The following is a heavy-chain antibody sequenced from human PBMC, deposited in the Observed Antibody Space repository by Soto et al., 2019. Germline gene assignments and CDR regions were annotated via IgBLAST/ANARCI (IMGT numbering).Heavy chain of an antibody. Sequence: AAGYKFTAYYMHWVRQAPGQGLEWMGWINPGSGATSYAQTFQGRVTMTRDTSLNTVYMEVTSLRPDDTAVYYCARIGVSSGHESPDFDAWGQGTLVTVSS. CDR2: INPGSGAT. CDR1: GYKFTAYY. V-gene: IGHV1-2*02. D-gene: IGHD3-9*01. J-gene: IGHJ4*02. CDR3: ARIGVSSGHESPDFDA.